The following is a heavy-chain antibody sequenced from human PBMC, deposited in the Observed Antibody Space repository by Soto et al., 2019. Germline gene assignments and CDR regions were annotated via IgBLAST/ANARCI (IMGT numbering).Heavy chain of an antibody. Sequence: PSETLSLTCTVSGGSISSGDYYWSWIRQPPGKGLEWIGYIYYSGSTYYNPSLKSRVTISVDTSKNQFSLKLSSVTAADTAVYYCARETTTTVTTNWFDTWGPGTLVTVSS. V-gene: IGHV4-30-4*01. J-gene: IGHJ5*02. CDR3: ARETTTTVTTNWFDT. CDR1: GGSISSGDYY. CDR2: IYYSGST. D-gene: IGHD4-17*01.